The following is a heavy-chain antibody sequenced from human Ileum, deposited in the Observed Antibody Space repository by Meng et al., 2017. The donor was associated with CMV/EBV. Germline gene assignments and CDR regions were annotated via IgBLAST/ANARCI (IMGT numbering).Heavy chain of an antibody. D-gene: IGHD3-10*01. CDR2: IDHTGST. CDR3: ARGGGTPIRGVLPFDF. Sequence: QVQLQQGGAGLLKPSETLSLTRAVYGGSFSPYYWGWIRQSPGKGLEWIAEIDHTGSTNYNPSLRSRVTISIDTSSSHFSLNLTSATAADTAVYYCARGGGTPIRGVLPFDFWGQGTLVTVSS. CDR1: GGSFSPYY. J-gene: IGHJ4*02. V-gene: IGHV4-34*01.